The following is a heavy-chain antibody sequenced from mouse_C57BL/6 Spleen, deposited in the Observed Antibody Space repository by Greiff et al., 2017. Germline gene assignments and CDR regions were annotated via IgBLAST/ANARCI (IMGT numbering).Heavy chain of an antibody. V-gene: IGHV1-69*01. D-gene: IGHD2-2*01. CDR1: GYTFTSYW. CDR2: IDPSDSYT. Sequence: QVQLQQPGAELVMPGASVKLSCKASGYTFTSYWMHWVKQRPGQGLEWIGEIDPSDSYTNYNQKFKGKSTLTVDKSSSTAYMQLSSLTSEDSAVYYCARSTMVTTGYYFDYGGQGTTLTVSS. J-gene: IGHJ2*01. CDR3: ARSTMVTTGYYFDY.